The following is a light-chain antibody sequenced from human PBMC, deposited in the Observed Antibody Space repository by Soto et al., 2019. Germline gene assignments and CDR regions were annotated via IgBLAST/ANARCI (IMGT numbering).Light chain of an antibody. J-gene: IGLJ1*01. CDR2: EVS. CDR1: SSDVGGYNY. CDR3: SSRAGSAPYV. Sequence: QSLLTQPPSASGSPGQSVTISCTGTSSDVGGYNYVSWYQHHPGKAPKLMVYEVSKRPSGVPDRFSGSKSGNTASLTVSGLQAEDEADYYCSSRAGSAPYVFGTGTKVTVL. V-gene: IGLV2-8*01.